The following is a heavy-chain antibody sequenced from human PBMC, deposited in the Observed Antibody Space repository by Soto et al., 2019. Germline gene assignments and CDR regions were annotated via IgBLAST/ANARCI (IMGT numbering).Heavy chain of an antibody. V-gene: IGHV1-69*01. CDR2: VIPILGTA. CDR1: GGSLRNSV. Sequence: QVQLVQSGAEVKKPGSSVKVSCTASGGSLRNSVISWVRQAPAQRLEWMGGVIPILGTANYAQKFQGRVTKTAGEATSTAYMDLSSLRPVYAAAYDWARVAHPGHWGQGTLVIVSS. J-gene: IGHJ4*02. CDR3: ARVAHPGH.